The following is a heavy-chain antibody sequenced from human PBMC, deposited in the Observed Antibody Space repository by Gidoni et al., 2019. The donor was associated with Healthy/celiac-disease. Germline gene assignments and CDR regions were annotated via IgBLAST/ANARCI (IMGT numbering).Heavy chain of an antibody. CDR1: GYTVTSYG. D-gene: IGHD3-16*01. V-gene: IGHV1-18*01. Sequence: QVQLVQSGAEVKKPGASVKVSCKASGYTVTSYGISWVRQAPGQGLEWMGWISAYNGNTNYAQKLQGRVTMTTDTSTSTAYMELRSLRSDDTAVYYCARYSPPGYDYVWGSPEDYWGQGTLVTVSS. J-gene: IGHJ4*02. CDR3: ARYSPPGYDYVWGSPEDY. CDR2: ISAYNGNT.